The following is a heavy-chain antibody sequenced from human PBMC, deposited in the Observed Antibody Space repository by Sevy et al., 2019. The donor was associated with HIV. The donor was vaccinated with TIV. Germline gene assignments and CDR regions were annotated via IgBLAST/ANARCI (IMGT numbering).Heavy chain of an antibody. Sequence: GSLRLSCAASGFTFSSYWMHWVRQAPGKGLVWVSRINSDGSSTSYADPVKGRFTISRDNAKNTLYLQMNSLRAEDTAVYYCARDLYCSGGSCYSITSGWFDPWGQGTLVTVSS. CDR2: INSDGSST. V-gene: IGHV3-74*01. CDR1: GFTFSSYW. J-gene: IGHJ5*02. D-gene: IGHD2-15*01. CDR3: ARDLYCSGGSCYSITSGWFDP.